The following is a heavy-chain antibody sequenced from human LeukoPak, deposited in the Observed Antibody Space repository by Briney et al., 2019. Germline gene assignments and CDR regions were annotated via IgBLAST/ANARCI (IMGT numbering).Heavy chain of an antibody. CDR1: GFPFSSYA. D-gene: IGHD6-13*01. J-gene: IGHJ4*02. V-gene: IGHV3-23*01. Sequence: QTGGSLRLFCAASGFPFSSYAMSWVRDARGKGVEWVSAISGSGGSTYYADSVKGRFTIYRDNSKNTLYLQMNSLRAEDTAVYYGAKDRGSSSWYYFDYWGQGTLVTVSS. CDR2: ISGSGGST. CDR3: AKDRGSSSWYYFDY.